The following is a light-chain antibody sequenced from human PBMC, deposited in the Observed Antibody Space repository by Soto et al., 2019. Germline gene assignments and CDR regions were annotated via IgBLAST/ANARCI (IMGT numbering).Light chain of an antibody. Sequence: QFALTQPPSVSGAPGQRVTISCTGSSSNIGAGYDVHWYQQLPGTAPKLLIYGNSDRPSGVPDRFSGSKSGTSASLAITGLQAEDEADYYCQSYDSSLSGYVFGTG. CDR2: GNS. V-gene: IGLV1-40*01. CDR3: QSYDSSLSGYV. CDR1: SSNIGAGYD. J-gene: IGLJ1*01.